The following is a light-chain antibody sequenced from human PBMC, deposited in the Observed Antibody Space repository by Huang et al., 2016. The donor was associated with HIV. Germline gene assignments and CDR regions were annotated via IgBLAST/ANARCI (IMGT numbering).Light chain of an antibody. CDR1: QSFSSW. Sequence: DIQMTQSPSTLSAFVGDRVTITYRASQSFSSWLAWYQQTPGKAPKLLIYDASSLQSGVPSRFSGSGSGTEFTLTISSLQPDDLATYYCQQYNSYPYTFGQGTKLEIK. J-gene: IGKJ2*01. V-gene: IGKV1-5*01. CDR3: QQYNSYPYT. CDR2: DAS.